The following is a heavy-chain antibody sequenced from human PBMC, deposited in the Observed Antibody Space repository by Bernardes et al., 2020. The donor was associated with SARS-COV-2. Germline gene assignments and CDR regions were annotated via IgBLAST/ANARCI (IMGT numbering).Heavy chain of an antibody. D-gene: IGHD3-3*01. CDR1: GFDFGTYA. J-gene: IGHJ6*02. V-gene: IGHV3-23*01. CDR2: ISIGSGGNT. CDR3: VKGAGVYYYHGMDV. Sequence: GGSLRLSCAASGFDFGTYAMFWVRQAPGKGLEWLSAISIGSGGNTYYAESVKGRFTISRDNSKNTLNLQMNSLRAEDTALYYCVKGAGVYYYHGMDVWGQGTTVTVSS.